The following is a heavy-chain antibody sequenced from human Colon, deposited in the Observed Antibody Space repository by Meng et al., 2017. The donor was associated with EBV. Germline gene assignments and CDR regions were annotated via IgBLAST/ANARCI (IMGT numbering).Heavy chain of an antibody. CDR2: IHSSGST. V-gene: IGHV4-31*09. CDR3: LRGSGGSV. D-gene: IGHD3-10*01. J-gene: IGHJ1*01. Sequence: QVQLQEAGPGLVKPSQTMSLTCTVSGGSISSGGYYWSWIRQHPGKGLEWIGYIHSSGSTYYNPSLRSRLTISVDESKNQFSLKLTSVTAADTAVYHCLRGSGGSVWGQGTLVTVSS. CDR1: GGSISSGGYY.